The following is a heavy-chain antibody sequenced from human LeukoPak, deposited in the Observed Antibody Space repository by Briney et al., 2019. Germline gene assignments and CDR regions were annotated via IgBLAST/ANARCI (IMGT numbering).Heavy chain of an antibody. D-gene: IGHD1-26*01. J-gene: IGHJ4*02. Sequence: PGGSLRLSCAASGFTFSSYAMSWVRQAPGKGLEWVSAISGSGGSTYYADSVKGRFTISRDNSKNTLYLQMNSLRAEDTAVYYCARVSEARAWEYNCDYWGQGTLVTVSS. CDR3: ARVSEARAWEYNCDY. CDR1: GFTFSSYA. CDR2: ISGSGGST. V-gene: IGHV3-23*01.